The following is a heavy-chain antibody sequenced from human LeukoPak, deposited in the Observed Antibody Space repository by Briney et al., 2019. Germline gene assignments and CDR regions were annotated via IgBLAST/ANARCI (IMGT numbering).Heavy chain of an antibody. V-gene: IGHV4-34*01. D-gene: IGHD1-26*01. CDR1: GGSFSGYY. J-gene: IGHJ4*02. CDR2: INHSGST. Sequence: SETLSLTCAVYGGSFSGYYWSWIRQPPGKGLEWIGEINHSGSTNYSPSLKSRVTISVDTSKNQFSLKLSSVTAADTAVYYCARRRPVYSGATYFDYWGQGTLVTVSS. CDR3: ARRRPVYSGATYFDY.